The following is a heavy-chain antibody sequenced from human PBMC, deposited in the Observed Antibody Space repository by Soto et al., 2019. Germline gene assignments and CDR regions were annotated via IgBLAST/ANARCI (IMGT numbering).Heavy chain of an antibody. J-gene: IGHJ5*02. D-gene: IGHD3-16*01. Sequence: GGSLRLSCAVSGFTFSNAWMSWIRQAPGKGLEWVSYISFRDNSIYYADSVKGRFTISRDNSKNTLYLQMSSLRAEDTAVYYCAREDDLNWFDPWGQGTLVTVSS. CDR1: GFTFSNAW. V-gene: IGHV3-11*04. CDR2: ISFRDNSI. CDR3: AREDDLNWFDP.